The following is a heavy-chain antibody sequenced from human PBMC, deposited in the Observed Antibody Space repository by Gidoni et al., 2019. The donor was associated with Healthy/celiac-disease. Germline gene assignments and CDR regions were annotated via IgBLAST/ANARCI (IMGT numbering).Heavy chain of an antibody. CDR3: AKGSQYSSSSRHRGSKYWYFDL. D-gene: IGHD6-13*01. V-gene: IGHV3-23*01. CDR1: GFTFSSYA. Sequence: EVQLLESGGGLVQPGGSLRLSCAASGFTFSSYAMSWFRQAPGKGLEWVSAISGSGGSTYYADSVKGRFTISRDNSKNTLYLQMNSLRAEDTAVYYCAKGSQYSSSSRHRGSKYWYFDLWGRGTLVTVSS. J-gene: IGHJ2*01. CDR2: ISGSGGST.